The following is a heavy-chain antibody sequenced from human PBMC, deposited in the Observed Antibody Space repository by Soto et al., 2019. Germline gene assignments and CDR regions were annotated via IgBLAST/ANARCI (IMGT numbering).Heavy chain of an antibody. D-gene: IGHD4-4*01. V-gene: IGHV3-7*03. CDR2: MNEDGSER. CDR3: ARDRAYRRFDY. J-gene: IGHJ4*02. CDR1: GCSFSSAW. Sequence: EVQLVESGGGLVQPGGSLRLSCAVSGCSFSSAWMTWIRQAPGKGLERVAIMNEDGSERYYVDSVKGRFTISRDNAKNALFLQINSLRVEDTAVYFCARDRAYRRFDYWGQGSLVTVSS.